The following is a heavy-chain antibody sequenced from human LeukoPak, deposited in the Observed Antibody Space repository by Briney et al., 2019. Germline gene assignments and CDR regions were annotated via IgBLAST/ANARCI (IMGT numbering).Heavy chain of an antibody. CDR3: ASGFWSGYYMGPFDY. CDR1: GFTFSSYW. Sequence: GGSLRLSCAASGFTFSSYWMTWVRQAPGKGLEWVANIKQDGSEKYYVDSVKGRFTISRDNAKKSLYLQMNSLRAEDTAVYYCASGFWSGYYMGPFDYWGQGNLVTVSS. J-gene: IGHJ4*02. CDR2: IKQDGSEK. V-gene: IGHV3-7*01. D-gene: IGHD3-3*01.